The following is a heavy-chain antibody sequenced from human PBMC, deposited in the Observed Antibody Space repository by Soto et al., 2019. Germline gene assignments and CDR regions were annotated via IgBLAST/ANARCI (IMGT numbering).Heavy chain of an antibody. D-gene: IGHD2-21*01. CDR3: ATLPPRIVVTILPIPS. J-gene: IGHJ4*02. V-gene: IGHV4-4*02. Sequence: ASETLSLTCVVSGDSISSTHWWTWVRQTPGTGLEWIGEVYHTGSTKYNPSLKNRVTISLDESNNQSSLNLKSLTAADTAVYYCATLPPRIVVTILPIPSWGQGTQVTVSS. CDR2: VYHTGST. CDR1: GDSISSTHW.